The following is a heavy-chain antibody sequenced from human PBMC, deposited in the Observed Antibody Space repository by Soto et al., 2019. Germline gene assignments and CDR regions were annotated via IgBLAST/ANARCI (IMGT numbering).Heavy chain of an antibody. Sequence: ASVKVSFKASGYTFTSYAIHLVRQAPGQRLEWMGWINAGNGNTKYSQKFQGRVTITRDTSASTAYMELSSLRSEDTAVYYCASSYSNYALIDYYYYGMDVWGQGTTVTVSS. V-gene: IGHV1-3*01. CDR3: ASSYSNYALIDYYYYGMDV. J-gene: IGHJ6*02. CDR1: GYTFTSYA. CDR2: INAGNGNT. D-gene: IGHD4-4*01.